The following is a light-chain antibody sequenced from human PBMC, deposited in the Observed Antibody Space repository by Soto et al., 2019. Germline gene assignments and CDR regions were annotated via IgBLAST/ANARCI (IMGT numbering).Light chain of an antibody. CDR3: QQYGRSPLT. Sequence: ESVLTRSPCTLCLSPGEIATLSFRASHNVNSNFFAWYQQKAGQAPRLLIYGVSSRATGIPDRFSGSGADTDFTLTISGLEPEDFAVYYCQQYGRSPLTFGRGTKVDIK. CDR2: GVS. CDR1: HNVNSNF. V-gene: IGKV3-20*01. J-gene: IGKJ4*01.